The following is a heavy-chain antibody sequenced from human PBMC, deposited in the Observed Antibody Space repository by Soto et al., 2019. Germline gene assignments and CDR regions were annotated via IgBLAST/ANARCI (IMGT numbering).Heavy chain of an antibody. CDR3: GRGSNTVEY. Sequence: VQLQQWGAGLLKPSETLSLTCAVYGGSINGFYWSWIRQPPGKGLEWIGEINQSGTTIYSPSLESRLTISVDTSKSQISLRLTSVTAAHTAVYYCGRGSNTVEYWGQGAPVIVAS. D-gene: IGHD2-2*02. CDR2: INQSGTT. CDR1: GGSINGFY. V-gene: IGHV4-34*01. J-gene: IGHJ4*02.